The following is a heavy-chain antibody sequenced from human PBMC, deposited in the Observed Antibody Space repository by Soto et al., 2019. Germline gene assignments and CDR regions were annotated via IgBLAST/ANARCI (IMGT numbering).Heavy chain of an antibody. Sequence: GGSLRLSCAASGFTLSSYWMSWVRQAPGRGLEWVADMKQDGSEIYYLGPVKGRFTISRDNARNSVFLQMNSLRAGDTAVYYCVKDGGYCSSATCYSPRNHYFDAWGQGTLVTVSS. J-gene: IGHJ5*02. CDR1: GFTLSSYW. CDR2: MKQDGSEI. V-gene: IGHV3-7*03. CDR3: VKDGGYCSSATCYSPRNHYFDA. D-gene: IGHD2-2*01.